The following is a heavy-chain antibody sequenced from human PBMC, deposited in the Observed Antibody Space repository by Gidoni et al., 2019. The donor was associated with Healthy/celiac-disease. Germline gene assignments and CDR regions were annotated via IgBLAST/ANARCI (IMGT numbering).Heavy chain of an antibody. V-gene: IGHV4-59*01. Sequence: QVQLQESGPGLVKPSETLSLTCTVSGGSISSYYWSCIRQPPGKGLEWIGYIYYSGITNYNPPLKSRVTISVDTSKNQFSLKLSSVTAADTAVYYCARRDGYEAFDIWGQGTMVTVSS. D-gene: IGHD6-13*01. CDR2: IYYSGIT. J-gene: IGHJ3*02. CDR1: GGSISSYY. CDR3: ARRDGYEAFDI.